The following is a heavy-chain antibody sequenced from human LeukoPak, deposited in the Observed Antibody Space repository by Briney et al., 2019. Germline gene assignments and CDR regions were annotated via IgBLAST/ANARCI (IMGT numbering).Heavy chain of an antibody. J-gene: IGHJ6*03. CDR3: AKGDDFWSGYSPNYYYYMDV. Sequence: GGSLRLSCEASGFTFSDYHMSWIRQAPGKGLEWVSYISTAGGSKYYADSVKGRFTISRDNSKNTLYLQMNSLRAEDTAVYYCAKGDDFWSGYSPNYYYYMDVWGKGTTVTVSS. V-gene: IGHV3-11*01. CDR2: ISTAGGSK. D-gene: IGHD3-3*01. CDR1: GFTFSDYH.